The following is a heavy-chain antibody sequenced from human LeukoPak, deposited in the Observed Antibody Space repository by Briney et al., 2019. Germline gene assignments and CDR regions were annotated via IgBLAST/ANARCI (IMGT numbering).Heavy chain of an antibody. CDR3: ARGGWTSVVVVAATSFDY. CDR1: GYTFTSYD. J-gene: IGHJ4*02. D-gene: IGHD2-15*01. Sequence: ASVTVSCKSSGYTFTSYDINWVRQATGQGLEWMGWTNPIIGNTGYAQKIQGRVTMTRNTSISTAYMELSSLRSEDTAVYYCARGGWTSVVVVAATSFDYWGQGTLVTVSS. V-gene: IGHV1-8*01. CDR2: TNPIIGNT.